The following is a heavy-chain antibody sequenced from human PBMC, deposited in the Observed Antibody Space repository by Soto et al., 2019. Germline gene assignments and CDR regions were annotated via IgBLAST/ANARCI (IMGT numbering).Heavy chain of an antibody. V-gene: IGHV3-23*01. CDR2: ISGSGGST. CDR3: AKAKQWLVRAEYFQH. CDR1: GFTFSSYS. D-gene: IGHD6-19*01. J-gene: IGHJ1*01. Sequence: GGSLRLSCAASGFTFSSYSMNWVRQAPGKGLEWVSAISGSGGSTYYADSVKGRFTISRDNSKNTLYLQMNSLRAEDTAVYYCAKAKQWLVRAEYFQHWGQGTLVTVS.